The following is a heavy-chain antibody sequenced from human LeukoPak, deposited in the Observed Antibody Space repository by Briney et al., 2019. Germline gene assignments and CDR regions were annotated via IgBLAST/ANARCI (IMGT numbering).Heavy chain of an antibody. D-gene: IGHD3-22*01. CDR2: IYYSGST. Sequence: SETLSLTCTVSGGSVSSGGYYWSWIRQHPGKGLEWIVYIYYSGSTYYNPSLKSRVTISVDTSKNQFSLKLSSVTAADTAVYYCARYYYDSSGYLPYYYYGMDVWGQGTTVTVSS. CDR1: GGSVSSGGYY. J-gene: IGHJ6*02. V-gene: IGHV4-31*03. CDR3: ARYYYDSSGYLPYYYYGMDV.